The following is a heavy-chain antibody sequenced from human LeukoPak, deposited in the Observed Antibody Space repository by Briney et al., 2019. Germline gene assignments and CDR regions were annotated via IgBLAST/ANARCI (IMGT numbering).Heavy chain of an antibody. Sequence: GGSLRLSCAASGFFFSGYSMNWVRQSPRKGLEWVSFISTGNSSIYAGSVRGRFTISRDNAKNSLYLQMNSLRAEDTAVYYCARIGAGSSRDYWGQGTLVTVSS. V-gene: IGHV3-48*01. CDR1: GFFFSGYS. CDR3: ARIGAGSSRDY. D-gene: IGHD6-13*01. CDR2: ISTGNSS. J-gene: IGHJ4*02.